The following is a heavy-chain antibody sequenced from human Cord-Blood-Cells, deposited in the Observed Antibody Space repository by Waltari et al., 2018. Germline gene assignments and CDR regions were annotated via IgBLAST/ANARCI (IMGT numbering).Heavy chain of an antibody. CDR1: GFTVSSNS. V-gene: IGHV3-53*02. CDR3: ARDQAGIVGYGMDV. CDR2: IYSGGST. J-gene: IGHJ6*02. Sequence: EVQLGGTGGCLIQPGGSLRLSCGASGFTVSSNSTRWGPTAPGKGLEGVSVIYSGGSTDYADSVKGRFTISRDNAKDTLYLQMNSLRAEDTAVYYCARDQAGIVGYGMDVWGQGTTVTVSS. D-gene: IGHD1-26*01.